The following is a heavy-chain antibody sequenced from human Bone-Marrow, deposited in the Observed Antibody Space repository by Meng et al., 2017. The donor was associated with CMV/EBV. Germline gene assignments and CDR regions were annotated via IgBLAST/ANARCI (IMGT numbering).Heavy chain of an antibody. CDR3: ARDDFGGGLRQNYYGMDV. CDR1: RVTFSSYA. V-gene: IGHV1-69*05. Sequence: SVKVSCKASRVTFSSYAISWVRQAPGQGLEWMGGIIPIFGTANYAQKFQGRVTITTDESTSTAYMELSSLRSEDTAVYYCARDDFGGGLRQNYYGMDVWGQGTTVTVSS. D-gene: IGHD4-23*01. CDR2: IIPIFGTA. J-gene: IGHJ6*02.